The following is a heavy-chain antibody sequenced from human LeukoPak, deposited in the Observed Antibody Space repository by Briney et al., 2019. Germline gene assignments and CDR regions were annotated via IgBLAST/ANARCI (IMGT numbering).Heavy chain of an antibody. D-gene: IGHD3-10*01. CDR2: IYTSGST. CDR3: ARDEWFWELLDY. Sequence: SETVSLTCSVSGGSLSSYYWSWIRQPAGKGLEWIGRIYTSGSTNYNPSLKSRVTMSVETSVETSKNQFSLKLSSVTAADTAVYYCARDEWFWELLDYWGQGTLVIVSS. J-gene: IGHJ4*02. CDR1: GGSLSSYY. V-gene: IGHV4-4*07.